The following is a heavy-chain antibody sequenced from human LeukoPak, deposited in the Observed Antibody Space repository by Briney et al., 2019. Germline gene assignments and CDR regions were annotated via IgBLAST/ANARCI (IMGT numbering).Heavy chain of an antibody. CDR1: GSTFTTYY. J-gene: IGHJ4*02. CDR2: INPLGGST. CDR3: ARDPSGDFWSGPGY. V-gene: IGHV1-46*01. Sequence: ASVNVSCKASGSTFTTYYMHSVRQAPGQRLEWMGIINPLGGSTSYAHQFLGRVTMTRDTSTSTLYMELSSLRPEDTALYYCARDPSGDFWSGPGYWGQGTLVTVSS. D-gene: IGHD3-3*01.